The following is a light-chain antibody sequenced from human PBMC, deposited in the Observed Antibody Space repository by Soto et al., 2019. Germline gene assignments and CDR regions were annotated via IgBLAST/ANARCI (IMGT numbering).Light chain of an antibody. CDR1: QSVRSNY. CDR2: GAS. CDR3: QQYGSSPLT. Sequence: EIVLTQSPGTLSLSPGESATLSCRASQSVRSNYLAWYQQKPGQAPRLLIFGASNRATGIPPRFSGRGSGTDSPLTISRLEPEDVAVYYCQQYGSSPLTFGGGTKVDIK. J-gene: IGKJ4*01. V-gene: IGKV3-20*01.